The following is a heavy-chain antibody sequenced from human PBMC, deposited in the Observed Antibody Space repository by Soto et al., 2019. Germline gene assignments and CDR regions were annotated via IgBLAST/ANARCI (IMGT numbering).Heavy chain of an antibody. CDR3: ARELRFGEDYYGMDV. V-gene: IGHV4-31*03. Sequence: QVQLQESGPGLVKPSQTLSLTCTVSGGSISSGGYYWSWIRQHPGKGLEWIGYIYYSGRTYYNPSLNSRVTISAATSTNQFSLKLSSVTAADTAVYYCARELRFGEDYYGMDVWGQGTTVTVSS. D-gene: IGHD3-10*01. CDR1: GGSISSGGYY. J-gene: IGHJ6*02. CDR2: IYYSGRT.